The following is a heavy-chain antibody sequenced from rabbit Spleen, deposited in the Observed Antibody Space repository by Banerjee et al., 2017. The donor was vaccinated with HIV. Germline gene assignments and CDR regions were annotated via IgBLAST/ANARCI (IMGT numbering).Heavy chain of an antibody. CDR1: GFSFSSSYY. V-gene: IGHV1S45*01. CDR2: IYGGSSGST. D-gene: IGHD6-1*01. J-gene: IGHJ4*01. Sequence: QEQLEESGGDLVKPEGSLTLTCTASGFSFSSSYYMCWVRQAPGKGLEWIGCIYGGSSGSTYYASWAKGRFTISKTSSTTVTLQMTSLTAADTATYFCARSYSGVSYGTDLWGPGTLVTVS. CDR3: ARSYSGVSYGTDL.